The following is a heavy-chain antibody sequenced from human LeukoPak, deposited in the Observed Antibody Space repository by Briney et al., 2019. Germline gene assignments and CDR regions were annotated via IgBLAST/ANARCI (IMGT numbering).Heavy chain of an antibody. V-gene: IGHV3-74*01. CDR1: GFTFSFSW. CDR2: INGNGSST. CDR3: ARGGYLSNY. Sequence: PGGSLRLSCAASGFTFSFSWMHWVRQAPGKGPVWVSRINGNGSSTTYADSVKGRFTISRDNAKNTLYLQMNSLRAEDTAVYYCARGGYLSNYWGQGTLVTVSS. J-gene: IGHJ4*02. D-gene: IGHD1-1*01.